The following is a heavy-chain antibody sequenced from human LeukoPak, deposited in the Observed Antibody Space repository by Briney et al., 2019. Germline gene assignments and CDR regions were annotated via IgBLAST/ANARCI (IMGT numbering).Heavy chain of an antibody. CDR3: ARIQQLVRVGYFWFDP. Sequence: SETLSLTCTVSGGSISSSSYYWGWIRQPPGKGLEWIGSIYYSGSTYYNPSLKSRVTISVDTSKNQFSLKLSSVTAADTAVYYCARIQQLVRVGYFWFDPWGQGTLVTVSS. D-gene: IGHD6-13*01. J-gene: IGHJ5*02. CDR1: GGSISSSSYY. V-gene: IGHV4-39*07. CDR2: IYYSGST.